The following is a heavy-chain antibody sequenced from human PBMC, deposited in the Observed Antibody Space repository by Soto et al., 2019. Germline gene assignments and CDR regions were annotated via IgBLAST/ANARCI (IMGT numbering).Heavy chain of an antibody. Sequence: GGSLRLSCAASGFTFSGSAMHWARQASGKGLEWVGRIRSKANSYATAYDASVKGRFTISRDDSKNTAYLQMNSLKTEDTAVYYCTRHDHCSSTSCYVLTPEDYYYMDVWGKGTTVTVSS. CDR1: GFTFSGSA. J-gene: IGHJ6*03. V-gene: IGHV3-73*01. CDR2: IRSKANSYAT. D-gene: IGHD2-2*01. CDR3: TRHDHCSSTSCYVLTPEDYYYMDV.